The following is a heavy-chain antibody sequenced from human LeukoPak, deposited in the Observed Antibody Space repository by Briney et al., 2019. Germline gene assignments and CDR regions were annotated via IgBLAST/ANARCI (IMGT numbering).Heavy chain of an antibody. CDR2: TGNSGT. D-gene: IGHD6-13*01. CDR1: GFSLINDV. J-gene: IGHJ1*01. V-gene: IGHV3-66*01. CDR3: ATVSSSWLGYFQH. Sequence: GGSLRLSSAAPGFSLINDVLAGVRHTPEKGLEWVSLTGNSGTFYADSVKGRFTISRDNVKNTVFLQMNSLRVQDTAVYYCATVSSSWLGYFQHWGEGTLVTVSS.